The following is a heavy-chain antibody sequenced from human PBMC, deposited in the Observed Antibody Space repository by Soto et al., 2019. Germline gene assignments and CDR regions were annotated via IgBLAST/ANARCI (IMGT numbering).Heavy chain of an antibody. J-gene: IGHJ4*02. Sequence: QVQLQESGPGLVKPSGTLSLTCAVFGGSISNSNWWTWVRQPPGKGLDWIGEIFHSGSINYKSSLMGRVTISVDKANNQFSLKLSSVTAADTAVYYCAHRPIVGAAIWGQGTLVTVSS. CDR2: IFHSGSI. CDR3: AHRPIVGAAI. V-gene: IGHV4-4*02. CDR1: GGSISNSNW. D-gene: IGHD1-26*01.